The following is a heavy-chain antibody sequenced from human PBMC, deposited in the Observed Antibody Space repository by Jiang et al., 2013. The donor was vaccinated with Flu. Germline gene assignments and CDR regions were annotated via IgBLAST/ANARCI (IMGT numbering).Heavy chain of an antibody. CDR2: IYYSGST. CDR3: ARGKESSGYYPYYFDY. V-gene: IGHV4-59*01. CDR1: GGSISSFY. D-gene: IGHD3-22*01. J-gene: IGHJ4*02. Sequence: SGPGLVKPSETLSLTCTVSGGSISSFYWSWIRQPPGKGLEWIGYIYYSGSTNYNPSLKSRVTISVDTSKNQFSLKLSSVTAADTAVYYCARGKESSGYYPYYFDYWGQGTLVTVSS.